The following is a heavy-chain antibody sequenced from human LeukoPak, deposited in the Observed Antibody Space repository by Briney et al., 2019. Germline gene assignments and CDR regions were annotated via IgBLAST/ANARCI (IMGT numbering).Heavy chain of an antibody. J-gene: IGHJ5*02. CDR1: GGSISSYY. CDR3: ARGGPYYYGPGSPWVDP. Sequence: SETLSLTCTVSGGSISSYYWSWIRQPPGKGLEWIGYIYYSGSTNYNPSLKSRVTISVDTSKNQFSLKLSSVTAADTAVYYCARGGPYYYGPGSPWVDPWGQGTLVTVSS. CDR2: IYYSGST. D-gene: IGHD3-10*01. V-gene: IGHV4-59*01.